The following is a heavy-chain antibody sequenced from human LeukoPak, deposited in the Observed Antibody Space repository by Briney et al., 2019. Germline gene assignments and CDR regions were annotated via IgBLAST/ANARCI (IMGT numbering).Heavy chain of an antibody. D-gene: IGHD1-14*01. J-gene: IGHJ1*01. CDR2: IKEDGSEK. V-gene: IGHV3-7*01. CDR3: ARDRYFQY. Sequence: PGGSLRLSCAASGFTFNSSWMSWVRQAPGKGLEWVANIKEDGSEKHYVDSVKGRFTISRENAKNSLHLQMNSLRAEDTAVYYCARDRYFQYWGQGTLVTVSS. CDR1: GFTFNSSW.